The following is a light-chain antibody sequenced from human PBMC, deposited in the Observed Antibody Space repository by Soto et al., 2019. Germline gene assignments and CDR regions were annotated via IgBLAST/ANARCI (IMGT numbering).Light chain of an antibody. CDR1: TSNIEKFY. V-gene: IGLV1-47*01. J-gene: IGLJ2*01. Sequence: QSVLTQPPSASATPGQRVTISCSGSTSNIEKFYVYWYQQLPGTAPKLLVYRDNQRPSGVPDRFSGSKSGTSASLAISGLRSADEADNYCAAWDDSLGGVVFGGGTKLPV. CDR2: RDN. CDR3: AAWDDSLGGVV.